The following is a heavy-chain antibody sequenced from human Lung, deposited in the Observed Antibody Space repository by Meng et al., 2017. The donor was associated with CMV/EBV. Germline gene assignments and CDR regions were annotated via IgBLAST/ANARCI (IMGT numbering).Heavy chain of an antibody. CDR2: IDSDGINI. V-gene: IGHV3-74*01. D-gene: IGHD2-15*01. J-gene: IGHJ3*02. CDR1: GFTFSTYW. CDR3: ASARGVVRYAFDI. Sequence: SCAASGFTFSTYWMHWVRLVPGKGLVWVSRIDSDGININYADSVKGRFTTSRDNARNTLYLQMGSLRVEDTAVYYCASARGVVRYAFDIWGQGTRVTVSS.